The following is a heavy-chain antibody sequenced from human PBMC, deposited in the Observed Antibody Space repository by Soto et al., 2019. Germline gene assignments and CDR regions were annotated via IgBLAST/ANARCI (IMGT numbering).Heavy chain of an antibody. V-gene: IGHV1-69*06. CDR3: ARDRTYYYDSSGYDYYFDY. J-gene: IGHJ4*02. D-gene: IGHD3-22*01. CDR1: GGTFSSYA. CDR2: IIPIFGTA. Sequence: QVQLVQSGAEVKKPGSSVKVSCKAYGGTFSSYAISWVRQAPGQGLEWMGGIIPIFGTANYAQKFQGRVTITADKSTSTAYMELSRLRSEHTAVYYCARDRTYYYDSSGYDYYFDYWGQGTLVTVSS.